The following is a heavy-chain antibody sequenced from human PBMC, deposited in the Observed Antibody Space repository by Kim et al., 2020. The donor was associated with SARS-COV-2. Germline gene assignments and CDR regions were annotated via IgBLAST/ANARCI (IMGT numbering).Heavy chain of an antibody. V-gene: IGHV3-23*01. CDR1: GFTFSNYA. J-gene: IGHJ4*02. CDR3: AKLVGAVPFDC. D-gene: IGHD1-26*01. CDR2: ISGRDGST. Sequence: GGSLILSCAASGFTFSNYAMSWVRQAPGKGLEWVSVISGRDGSTYYADSVKGRFTMSGDNSKNTLYLQMNRLRAEDTAGYYCAKLVGAVPFDCWCQGALV.